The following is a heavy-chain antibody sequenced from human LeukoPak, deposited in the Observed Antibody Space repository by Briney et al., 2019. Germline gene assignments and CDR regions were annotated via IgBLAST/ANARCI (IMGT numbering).Heavy chain of an antibody. CDR1: GGSISSSSYY. V-gene: IGHV4-39*01. D-gene: IGHD4-23*01. CDR3: ASRGHGGNSGVPIDY. CDR2: IYYSGST. Sequence: SETLSLTCTVSGGSISSSSYYWGWIRRPPGKGLEWIGSIYYSGSTYYNPSLKSRVTISVDTSKNQFSLKLSSVTAADTAVYYCASRGHGGNSGVPIDYWGQGTLVTVSS. J-gene: IGHJ4*02.